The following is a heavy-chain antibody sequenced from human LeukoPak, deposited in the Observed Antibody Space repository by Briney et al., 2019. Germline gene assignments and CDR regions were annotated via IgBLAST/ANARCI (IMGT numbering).Heavy chain of an antibody. J-gene: IGHJ4*02. CDR1: GFTFSSYA. CDR3: ARERIMRLRLGELSRLFDY. V-gene: IGHV3-30*04. D-gene: IGHD3-16*02. Sequence: GRSLILSCAASGFTFSSYAMHWVRQAPGKGLEWVAVISYDGSNKYYADSVKGRFTISRDNSKNTLYLQMNSLRAEDTAVYYCARERIMRLRLGELSRLFDYWGQGTLVTVSS. CDR2: ISYDGSNK.